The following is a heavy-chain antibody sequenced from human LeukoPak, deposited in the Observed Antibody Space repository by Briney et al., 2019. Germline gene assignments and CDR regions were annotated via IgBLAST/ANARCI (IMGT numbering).Heavy chain of an antibody. D-gene: IGHD1-14*01. CDR1: GFPVSSNY. CDR2: IYSGSST. CDR3: ARVTGDAFDI. Sequence: PGGSLRLSCAASGFPVSSNYMSWVRQAAGTGLEWVSGIYSGSSTYYAASVKGRFTISRDNSKNTLYLQMNSLRAEDTAVYYCARVTGDAFDIWGQGTMVTVSS. J-gene: IGHJ3*02. V-gene: IGHV3-53*01.